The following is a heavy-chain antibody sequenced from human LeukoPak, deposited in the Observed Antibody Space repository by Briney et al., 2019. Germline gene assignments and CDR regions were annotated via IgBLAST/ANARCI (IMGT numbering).Heavy chain of an antibody. CDR2: IYTSGST. D-gene: IGHD6-13*01. CDR3: ARVPPGYSSSWFDI. V-gene: IGHV4-4*07. J-gene: IGHJ3*02. Sequence: PSETLSLTCTVSGGSISSYYWSWIRQPAGKGLGWIGRIYTSGSTNYNPSLKSRVTMSVDTSKNQFSLKLSSVTAADTAVYYCARVPPGYSSSWFDIWGQGTMVTVSS. CDR1: GGSISSYY.